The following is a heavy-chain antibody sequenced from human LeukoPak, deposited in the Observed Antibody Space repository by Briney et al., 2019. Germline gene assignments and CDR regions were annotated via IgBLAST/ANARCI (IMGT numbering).Heavy chain of an antibody. CDR1: GFTFSSYA. CDR2: ISGSGGST. J-gene: IGHJ3*02. CDR3: AKGWTYYGSGRDDAFDI. V-gene: IGHV3-23*01. Sequence: GGSLRLSCAASGFTFSSYAMSWVRQAPGKGLEWVSAISGSGGSTYYADSVKGRFTISRDNSKNTLYLQMNSLRAEDTAVYYCAKGWTYYGSGRDDAFDIWGQGTMVTVS. D-gene: IGHD3-10*01.